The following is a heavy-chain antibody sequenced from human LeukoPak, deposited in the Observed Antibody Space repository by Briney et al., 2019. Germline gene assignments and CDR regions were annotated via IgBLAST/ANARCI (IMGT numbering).Heavy chain of an antibody. CDR2: INHGGNT. V-gene: IGHV4-34*01. CDR3: ARLMFAAATLDWFDP. J-gene: IGHJ5*02. Sequence: SETLSLTCAVYGGSFSDYDWTWIRQPPGKGLEWIGEINHGGNTKYNPSLKSRVTISVDTSKNQFSLKLSSVTAADTAVYYCARLMFAAATLDWFDPWGQGTLVTVSS. CDR1: GGSFSDYD. D-gene: IGHD2-15*01.